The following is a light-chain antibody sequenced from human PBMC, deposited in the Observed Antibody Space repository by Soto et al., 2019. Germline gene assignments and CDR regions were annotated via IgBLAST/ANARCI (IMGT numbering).Light chain of an antibody. V-gene: IGKV1-27*01. CDR2: TAS. CDR1: QDISDY. CDR3: QKYNIAPVT. J-gene: IGKJ4*01. Sequence: DIQITQSPSSLSASVGDRVTVTCRASQDISDYLAWYQLKPGKAPKLLIHTASTLQSGVPSRFSGSGSGTDFTLTISSLQPEDVATYYCQKYNIAPVTFGGGTKVDIK.